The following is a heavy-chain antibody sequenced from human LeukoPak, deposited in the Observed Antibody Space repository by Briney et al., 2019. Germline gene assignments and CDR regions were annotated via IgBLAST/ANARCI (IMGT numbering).Heavy chain of an antibody. D-gene: IGHD6-13*01. CDR2: ISYGGSKK. CDR3: AKDLLLYSSSWFDAVDI. V-gene: IGHV3-30*18. CDR1: GFTFCIHG. Sequence: GGSLRLFCAASGFTFCIHGVLGPPDARDKALEWLAVISYGGSKKHYADSVKGRFTISRDNYKITLYLEMYNRGAEDTALYCCAKDLLLYSSSWFDAVDIWSQGKMAIVSS. J-gene: IGHJ3*02.